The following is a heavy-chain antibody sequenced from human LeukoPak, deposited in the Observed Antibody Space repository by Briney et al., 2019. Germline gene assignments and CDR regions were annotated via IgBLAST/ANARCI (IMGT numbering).Heavy chain of an antibody. CDR2: IYYSGST. V-gene: IGHV4-59*01. CDR1: GGSISSYY. CDR3: ARKNRYGGYVWFDP. D-gene: IGHD5-12*01. Sequence: SETLSLTRTVSGGSISSYYWSWIRQPPGKGLEWIGYIYYSGSTNYNPSLKSRVTISVDTSKNQFSLKLSSVTAADTAVYYCARKNRYGGYVWFDPWGQGTLVTVSS. J-gene: IGHJ5*02.